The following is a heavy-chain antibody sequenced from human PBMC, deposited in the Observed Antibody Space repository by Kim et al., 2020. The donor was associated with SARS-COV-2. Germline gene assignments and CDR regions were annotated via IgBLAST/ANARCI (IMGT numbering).Heavy chain of an antibody. J-gene: IGHJ4*02. CDR2: IWHDASNK. V-gene: IGHV3-33*01. CDR1: GFPFRDYA. CDR3: VRAGVVLAFDY. Sequence: GGSQRLSCAASGFPFRDYAMHWARQAPGKGLEWVAIIWHDASNKFYADSVKGRFTISRDNSKNTLYLEINSLRAEDAALYFCVRAGVVLAFDYWGQGTLVTVSS. D-gene: IGHD2-15*01.